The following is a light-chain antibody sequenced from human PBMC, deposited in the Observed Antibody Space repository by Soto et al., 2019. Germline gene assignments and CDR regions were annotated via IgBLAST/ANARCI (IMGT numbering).Light chain of an antibody. J-gene: IGKJ2*01. CDR3: QYYFRSPYT. CDR1: PSVLYSSNNRNY. Sequence: SPLSCKSSPSVLYSSNNRNYLAWYRQRPRQPPELLIYWATTRNSGVPDRFSGSGSGTNFTLTISRLQTEDVAVYYCQYYFRSPYTFGQGTKLEIK. CDR2: WAT. V-gene: IGKV4-1*01.